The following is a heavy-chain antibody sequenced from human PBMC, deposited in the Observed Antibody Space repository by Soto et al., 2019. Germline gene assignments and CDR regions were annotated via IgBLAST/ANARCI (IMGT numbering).Heavy chain of an antibody. J-gene: IGHJ4*02. CDR3: ARRYYYHSSRYDY. Sequence: SETLSLTCTVSGGSISSYYWSWIRQPPGKGLEWIGYIYYSGSTNYNPSLKSRVTISVDTSKNQFSLKLSSVTAADTAVYYCARRYYYHSSRYDYWGQGTLVTVSS. CDR1: GGSISSYY. CDR2: IYYSGST. D-gene: IGHD3-22*01. V-gene: IGHV4-59*08.